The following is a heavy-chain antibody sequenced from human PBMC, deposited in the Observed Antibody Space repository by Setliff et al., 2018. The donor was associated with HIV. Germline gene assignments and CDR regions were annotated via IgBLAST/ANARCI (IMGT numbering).Heavy chain of an antibody. CDR2: VSSSSGTF. D-gene: IGHD2-2*01. CDR3: ARANTARYCSSLTCYRYFFDY. V-gene: IGHV3-48*01. Sequence: PGGSLRLSCAASGFTFSTYDTVWVRQAPGEGLEWISFVSSSSGTFYYADSVKGRFTISRDNAKNSLYLQMNSLRAEDTAVYYCARANTARYCSSLTCYRYFFDYWGQGTLVTVSS. J-gene: IGHJ4*02. CDR1: GFTFSTYD.